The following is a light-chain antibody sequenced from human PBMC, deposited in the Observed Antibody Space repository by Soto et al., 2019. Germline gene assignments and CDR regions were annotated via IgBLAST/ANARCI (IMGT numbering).Light chain of an antibody. CDR3: QQYNNWPLT. J-gene: IGKJ1*01. Sequence: EIVLTQSPGTLSLSPGEIATLSFSASQSVSSSYLAWYQQKPGQAPRLLIYGASTRATGIPARFSGSGSGTDFTLTISSLEPEDFAVYYCQQYNNWPLTFGQGTKVDIK. CDR2: GAS. V-gene: IGKV3-20*01. CDR1: QSVSSSY.